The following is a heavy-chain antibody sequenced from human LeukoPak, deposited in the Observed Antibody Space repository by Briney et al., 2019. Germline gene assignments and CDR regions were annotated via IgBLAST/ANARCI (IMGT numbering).Heavy chain of an antibody. Sequence: ASVKVSCKASGYTFTSYGLTWVRQAPGQGLEWMGWISAYNGNTNYAQKLQGRVTMTTDTSTSTAYMELRSLRSDDTAVYYCARSALDNVVVPAAIQGSFDIWGQGTMVTVSS. CDR1: GYTFTSYG. D-gene: IGHD2-2*02. J-gene: IGHJ3*02. CDR3: ARSALDNVVVPAAIQGSFDI. CDR2: ISAYNGNT. V-gene: IGHV1-18*01.